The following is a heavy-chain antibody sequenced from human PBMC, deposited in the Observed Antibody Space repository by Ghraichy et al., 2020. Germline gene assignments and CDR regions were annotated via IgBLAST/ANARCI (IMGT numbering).Heavy chain of an antibody. CDR2: ISGNGLST. CDR1: GFTFSRYA. D-gene: IGHD4-17*01. J-gene: IGHJ4*02. Sequence: GGSLRLSCAASGFTFSRYAMNWVRQAPGKGLEWVSAISGNGLSTYYVDSVKGRFTISRDSSKNTLYLQMNSLRAEDTAKYYCARHYEDYGDYFDYWGQGTLVTASS. V-gene: IGHV3-23*01. CDR3: ARHYEDYGDYFDY.